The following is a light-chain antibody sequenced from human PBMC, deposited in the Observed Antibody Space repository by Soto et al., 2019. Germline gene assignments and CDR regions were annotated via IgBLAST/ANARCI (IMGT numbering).Light chain of an antibody. CDR1: QTISDY. J-gene: IGKJ4*01. CDR2: GSS. Sequence: DIQVTQSPLSLSASVGDRVTITCRASQTISDYLHWYQQKPGKAPTLLIYGSSSLQTGVPPRFSGSGSGTEFTLAISSLQPEAFGTYYCQQTYDSLVSFGGGTKVDIK. V-gene: IGKV1-39*01. CDR3: QQTYDSLVS.